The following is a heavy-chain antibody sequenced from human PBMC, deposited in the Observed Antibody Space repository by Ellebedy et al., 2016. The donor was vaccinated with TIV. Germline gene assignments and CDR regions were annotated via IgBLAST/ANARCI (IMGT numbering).Heavy chain of an antibody. CDR2: VNTDGSTT. J-gene: IGHJ4*02. CDR3: ARDLGELLPALNFDY. V-gene: IGHV3-74*01. D-gene: IGHD1-26*01. Sequence: GESLKISCAASGFTFSTYWMHWVRQPPGKGLVWVSHVNTDGSTTRYADSVKGRFTISRDNAKNSLYLQMNSLRAEDTAVYYCARDLGELLPALNFDYWGQGSLVTVSS. CDR1: GFTFSTYW.